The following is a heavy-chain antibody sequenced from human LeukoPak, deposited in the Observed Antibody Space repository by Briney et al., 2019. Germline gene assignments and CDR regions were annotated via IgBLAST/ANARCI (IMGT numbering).Heavy chain of an antibody. Sequence: GGSLRLSCVGSGFTSIAYALTWARQAPGKGLEWVSGISGGGVTTYYADSVKGRFTISRDNSKNTLYLQMNSLRADDAAIYYCARNQQLGGHSYYYYGMDVWGQGTTVTVSS. CDR1: GFTSIAYA. J-gene: IGHJ6*02. CDR3: ARNQQLGGHSYYYYGMDV. D-gene: IGHD3-16*01. CDR2: ISGGGVTT. V-gene: IGHV3-23*01.